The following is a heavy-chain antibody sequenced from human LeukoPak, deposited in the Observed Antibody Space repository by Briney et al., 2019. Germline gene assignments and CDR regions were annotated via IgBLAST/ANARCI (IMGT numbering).Heavy chain of an antibody. CDR1: GGSISSYY. V-gene: IGHV4-59*08. CDR2: IYYSGST. Sequence: SETLSLTCTVSGGSISSYYWSWIRQPPGKGLEWIGYIYYSGSTNYNPSLKSRVTISVDTSKNQFSLKLSSVTAADTAVYYCASPPLYYYDSSGYYYWFDYWGQGTLVTVSS. D-gene: IGHD3-22*01. CDR3: ASPPLYYYDSSGYYYWFDY. J-gene: IGHJ4*02.